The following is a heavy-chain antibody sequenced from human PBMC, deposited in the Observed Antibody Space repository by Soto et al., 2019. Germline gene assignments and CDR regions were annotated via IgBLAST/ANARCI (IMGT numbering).Heavy chain of an antibody. CDR1: GGSFSGYY. V-gene: IGHV4-34*01. J-gene: IGHJ4*02. CDR2: IKHSGST. Sequence: QVQLQQWGAGLLKPSETLSLTCAVYGGSFSGYYWSWIRQPPGKGLEWIGEIKHSGSTNYNPSLKRRVTISVDTSKNQFTLKLSSVTAADTAVYYCARVGDIVLMVYAPRRFDYWGQGTLVTVSS. D-gene: IGHD2-8*01. CDR3: ARVGDIVLMVYAPRRFDY.